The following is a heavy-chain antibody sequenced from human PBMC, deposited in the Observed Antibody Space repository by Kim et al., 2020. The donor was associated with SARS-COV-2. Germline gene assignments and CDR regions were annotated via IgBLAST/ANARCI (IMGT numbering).Heavy chain of an antibody. CDR1: GGTFSSYA. D-gene: IGHD6-19*01. CDR3: ARGPPPIAVAANWYFDL. CDR2: IIPIFGTA. J-gene: IGHJ2*01. Sequence: SVKVSCKASGGTFSSYAISWVRQAPGQGLEWMGGIIPIFGTANYAQKFQGRVTITADESTSTAYMELSSLRSEDTAVYYCARGPPPIAVAANWYFDLWGRVTLVTVSS. V-gene: IGHV1-69*13.